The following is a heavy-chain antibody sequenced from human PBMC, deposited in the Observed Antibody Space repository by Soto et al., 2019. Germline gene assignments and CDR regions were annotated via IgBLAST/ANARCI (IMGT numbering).Heavy chain of an antibody. CDR2: ISYDGSNK. CDR3: AKDASGSWYGYFQH. Sequence: QVQLVESGGGVVQPGRSLRLSCAASGFTFSSYGMHWVRQAPGKGLEWVAVISYDGSNKYYADSVKGRFTISRDNCXNTLYLQMNSLRAEDTAVYYCAKDASGSWYGYFQHWGQGTLVTVSS. CDR1: GFTFSSYG. D-gene: IGHD6-13*01. J-gene: IGHJ1*01. V-gene: IGHV3-30*18.